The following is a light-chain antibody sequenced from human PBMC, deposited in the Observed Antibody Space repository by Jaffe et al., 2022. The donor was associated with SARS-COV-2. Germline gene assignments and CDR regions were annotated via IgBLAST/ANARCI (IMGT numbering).Light chain of an antibody. CDR3: QQYDNVPYT. CDR2: AAS. J-gene: IGKJ2*01. Sequence: DIQMTQSPSSLSPSVGDRVTITCQASQDISNYLNWYQQKPGKAPKLLIYAASNLERGVPSRFSGSRSGTDFTFTISSLQPEDIATYYCQQYDNVPYTFGQGTKLESK. V-gene: IGKV1-33*01. CDR1: QDISNY.